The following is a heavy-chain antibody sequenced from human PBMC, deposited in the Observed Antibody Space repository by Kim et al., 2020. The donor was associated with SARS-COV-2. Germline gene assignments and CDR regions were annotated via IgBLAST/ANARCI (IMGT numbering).Heavy chain of an antibody. V-gene: IGHV3-74*01. J-gene: IGHJ4*02. Sequence: ADSGKRRFTVPRDKPKSTLYLEMTSLRAEDTALYYCVKRGYTSTASFDYWGQGTLVTVSS. CDR3: VKRGYTSTASFDY. D-gene: IGHD5-12*01.